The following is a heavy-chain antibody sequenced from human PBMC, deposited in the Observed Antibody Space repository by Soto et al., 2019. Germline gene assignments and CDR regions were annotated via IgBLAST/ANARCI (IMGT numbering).Heavy chain of an antibody. CDR1: GGSFSGYY. V-gene: IGHV4-34*01. CDR3: ARRAKGRRGFDY. D-gene: IGHD2-15*01. J-gene: IGHJ4*02. CDR2: INHSGST. Sequence: PSETLSLTCAVYGGSFSGYYWSWIRQPPGKGLEWIGEINHSGSTNYNPSLKSRVTISVDTSKNQFSLKLSSVTAADTAVYYCARRAKGRRGFDYWGQGTLVTVSS.